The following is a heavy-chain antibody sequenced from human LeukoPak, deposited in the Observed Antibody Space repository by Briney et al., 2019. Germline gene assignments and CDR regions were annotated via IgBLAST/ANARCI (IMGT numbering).Heavy chain of an antibody. V-gene: IGHV4-59*01. CDR2: IYYSGST. J-gene: IGHJ4*02. CDR3: ARVSQASHPAYHDY. Sequence: SETLSLTCTVSGGSISSYYWSWIRQPPGKGLEWIGYIYYSGSTNYNPSLKSRVTISVDTSKNQFSLKLSSVTAADTAVYYCARVSQASHPAYHDYWGQGTLVTDAS. D-gene: IGHD1-26*01. CDR1: GGSISSYY.